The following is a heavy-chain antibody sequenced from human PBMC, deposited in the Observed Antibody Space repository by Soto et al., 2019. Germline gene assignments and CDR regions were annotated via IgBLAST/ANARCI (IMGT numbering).Heavy chain of an antibody. CDR2: IYYSGST. V-gene: IGHV4-59*01. CDR3: ARSHYYDTPFDY. J-gene: IGHJ4*02. D-gene: IGHD3-22*01. CDR1: GGSISSYY. Sequence: SETLSLTCTVSGGSISSYYWSWIRQPPGKGLEWIGYIYYSGSTNYNPSLKSRVTISVDTSKNQFSLKLSSVTAADTAVYYCARSHYYDTPFDYWGQGTLVTVSS.